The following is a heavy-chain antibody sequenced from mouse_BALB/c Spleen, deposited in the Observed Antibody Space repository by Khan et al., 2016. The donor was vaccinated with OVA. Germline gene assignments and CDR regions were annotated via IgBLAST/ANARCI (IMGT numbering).Heavy chain of an antibody. CDR1: GDSITSGY. V-gene: IGHV3-8*02. CDR3: AANYYGNSYWYFDV. J-gene: IGHJ1*01. D-gene: IGHD1-1*01. Sequence: EVQLQESGPRLVNPSQTLSLTCSVSGDSITSGYWNWIRKFPGNNLEYMGYINYSGSTYYNPSLKRRISITRDTSKNQFYLQLISVTTADTATSFCAANYYGNSYWYFDVWGAGTTVTVSS. CDR2: INYSGST.